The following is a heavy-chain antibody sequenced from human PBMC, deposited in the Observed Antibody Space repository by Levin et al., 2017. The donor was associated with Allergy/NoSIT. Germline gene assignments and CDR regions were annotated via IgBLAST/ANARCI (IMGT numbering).Heavy chain of an antibody. D-gene: IGHD6-6*01. Sequence: SGPTLVKPTQTLTLTCTFSGFSLSTSGVGVGWIRQPPGKALEWLALIYWDDDKRYSPSLKSRLTITKDTSKNQVVLTMTNMDPVDTATYYCAHMGASIAAPHYYYYGMDVWGQGTTVTVSS. J-gene: IGHJ6*02. CDR3: AHMGASIAAPHYYYYGMDV. CDR2: IYWDDDK. CDR1: GFSLSTSGVG. V-gene: IGHV2-5*02.